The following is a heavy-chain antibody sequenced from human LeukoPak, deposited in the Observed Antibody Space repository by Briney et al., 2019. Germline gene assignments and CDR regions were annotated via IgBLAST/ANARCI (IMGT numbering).Heavy chain of an antibody. J-gene: IGHJ4*02. CDR1: GFTFSSYS. CDR3: ARARKYYYDSSGYYSDY. Sequence: GGSLRLSCAASGFTFSSYSMNWVRQAPGKGLEWVSFISSSSTYLYYADSVKGRFTISRDNAKNSLYLQMNSLRDEDTAVYYCARARKYYYDSSGYYSDYWGQGTLVTVSS. V-gene: IGHV3-21*01. CDR2: ISSSSTYL. D-gene: IGHD3-22*01.